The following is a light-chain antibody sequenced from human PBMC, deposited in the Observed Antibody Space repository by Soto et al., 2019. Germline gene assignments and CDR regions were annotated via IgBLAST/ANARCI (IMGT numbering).Light chain of an antibody. J-gene: IGKJ1*01. Sequence: DVQLTQSPSFLSASVGDRVTITCRASQGINSSLAWYQQEPGKPPKLLIYSAFTLQSGVPSRFSGSGSGTEFALTITSLQPEDFATYYCQRLDSYPRTFGQGTKVEVK. V-gene: IGKV1-9*01. CDR2: SAF. CDR1: QGINSS. CDR3: QRLDSYPRT.